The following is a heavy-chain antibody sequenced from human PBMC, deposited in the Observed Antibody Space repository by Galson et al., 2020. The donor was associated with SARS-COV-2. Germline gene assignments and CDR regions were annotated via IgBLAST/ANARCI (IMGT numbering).Heavy chain of an antibody. D-gene: IGHD1-26*01. CDR2: FEPEDGAP. V-gene: IGHV1-24*01. J-gene: IGHJ1*01. Sequence: ASVKVSCEASGYFPTDSYIHWVRQGPGKGLEWIGGFEPEDGAPIYAQKFQGRVTMTKDTSTDTTYMELTSLRPEDTAVYYCVTDGGTYYGYFHYWGQGTLVTVSS. CDR3: VTDGGTYYGYFHY. CDR1: GYFPTDSY.